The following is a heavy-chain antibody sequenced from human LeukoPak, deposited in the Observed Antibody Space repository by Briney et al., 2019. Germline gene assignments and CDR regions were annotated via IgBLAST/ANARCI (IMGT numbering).Heavy chain of an antibody. CDR2: IRSKANSYAT. V-gene: IGHV3-73*01. CDR1: GFTFSGSA. D-gene: IGHD3-3*01. J-gene: IGHJ6*02. CDR3: TRTDYDFWTGPRGYYYYGMDV. Sequence: PGGSLRLSCAASGFTFSGSAMHWVRQASGKGLEWVDRIRSKANSYATAYAASVRGRFTISRDDSKNTAYLQMNSLKTEDTAVYYCTRTDYDFWTGPRGYYYYGMDVWGQGTTVTVSS.